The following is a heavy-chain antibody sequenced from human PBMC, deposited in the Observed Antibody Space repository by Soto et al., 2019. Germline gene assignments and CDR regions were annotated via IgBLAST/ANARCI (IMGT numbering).Heavy chain of an antibody. D-gene: IGHD6-13*01. CDR2: IYPGDSDT. J-gene: IGHJ3*02. CDR3: ARLETGYSSSWYRGAFDI. CDR1: GYSFTSYW. V-gene: IGHV5-51*01. Sequence: GESLKLSCKGSGYSFTSYWIGWVRQMPGKGLEWMGIIYPGDSDTRYSPSFQGQVTISADKSISTAYLQWSSLKASDTAMYYCARLETGYSSSWYRGAFDIWGQGTMVTVSS.